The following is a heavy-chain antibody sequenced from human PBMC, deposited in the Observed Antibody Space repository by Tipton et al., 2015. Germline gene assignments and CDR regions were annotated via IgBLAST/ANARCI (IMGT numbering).Heavy chain of an antibody. J-gene: IGHJ6*02. CDR1: GGSVTSGSYY. CDR3: ARDLEHGVDV. Sequence: TLSLTCSVSGGSVTSGSYYWSWIRQPPGKGLEWIGYIPYTETSHYNPSLKSRVTISVDTSKNEFSLKLRSVTAADSAVYYCARDLEHGVDVCGQGTAVTVSS. D-gene: IGHD3-3*01. CDR2: IPYTETS. V-gene: IGHV4-61*01.